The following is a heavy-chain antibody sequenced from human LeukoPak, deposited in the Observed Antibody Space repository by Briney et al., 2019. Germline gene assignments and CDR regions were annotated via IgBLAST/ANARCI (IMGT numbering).Heavy chain of an antibody. J-gene: IGHJ4*02. CDR1: GGTFSSYA. CDR2: IIPILGIA. D-gene: IGHD6-13*01. Sequence: SVKVSCKASGGTFSSYAISWVRQAPGQGLEWMGRIIPILGIANYAQKFQGRVTITADKSTSTAYMELSSLRSEDTAVYYCARGPGIAAAGLDYWGQGTLVTVSS. V-gene: IGHV1-69*04. CDR3: ARGPGIAAAGLDY.